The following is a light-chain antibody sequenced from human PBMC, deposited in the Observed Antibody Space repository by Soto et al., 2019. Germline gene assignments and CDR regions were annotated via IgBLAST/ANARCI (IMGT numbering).Light chain of an antibody. J-gene: IGKJ1*01. CDR3: QQYCGVVPG. Sequence: DIVMTQSPDSLAVSLGERATINCKASQSVLSSSNSKNYLAWFQQKPGQPPKMLIAWASTRESGVPDRFSGSGSGTDFTLTISSLQAEDVAVYYCQQYCGVVPGFGQGTKVEIK. CDR2: WAS. V-gene: IGKV4-1*01. CDR1: QSVLSSSNSKNY.